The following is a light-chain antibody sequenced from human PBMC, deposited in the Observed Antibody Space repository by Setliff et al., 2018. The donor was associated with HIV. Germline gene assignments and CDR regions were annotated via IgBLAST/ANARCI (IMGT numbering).Light chain of an antibody. J-gene: IGLJ1*01. Sequence: QSVLTQPPSVSGAPGQRVTISCTGSSSNIGAGYDVHWYQQHPGKAPKLMIYDVSKRPSGVPDRFSGSKSGNTASLTISGLQAEDEADYYCCSYAGSYTLGVFGTGTKVTVL. CDR3: CSYAGSYTLGV. CDR2: DVS. V-gene: IGLV1-40*01. CDR1: SSNIGAGYD.